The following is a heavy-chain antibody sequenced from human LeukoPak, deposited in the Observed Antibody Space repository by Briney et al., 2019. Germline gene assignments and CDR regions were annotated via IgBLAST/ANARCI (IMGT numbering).Heavy chain of an antibody. D-gene: IGHD3-3*01. CDR1: GYTFTSYG. V-gene: IGHV1-18*01. CDR2: ISAYNGNT. CDR3: ARDWSGPFGVVTPFEPTFGY. Sequence: ASVKVSCKASGYTFTSYGISWVRQAPGQGLEWMGWISAYNGNTNYAQKLQGRVTMTTDTSTSTAYMELRSLRSDDTAVYYCARDWSGPFGVVTPFEPTFGYWGQGTLVTVSS. J-gene: IGHJ4*02.